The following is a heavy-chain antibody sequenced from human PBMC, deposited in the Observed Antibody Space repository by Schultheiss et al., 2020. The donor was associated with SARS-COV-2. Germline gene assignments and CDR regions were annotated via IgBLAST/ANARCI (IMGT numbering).Heavy chain of an antibody. CDR1: GFTFSDYY. D-gene: IGHD2-21*01. V-gene: IGHV3-11*01. Sequence: GGSLRLSCAASGFTFSDYYMSWIRQAPGKGLEWVSYISSSGSTIYYADSVKGRFTISRDNAKNSLYLQMNSLRAEDTAVYYCATKPSAGDFDYWGQGTLVTVSS. CDR3: ATKPSAGDFDY. J-gene: IGHJ4*02. CDR2: ISSSGSTI.